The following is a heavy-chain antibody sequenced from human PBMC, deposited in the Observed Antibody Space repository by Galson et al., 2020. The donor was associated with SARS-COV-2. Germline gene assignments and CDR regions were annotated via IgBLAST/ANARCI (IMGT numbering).Heavy chain of an antibody. CDR3: ARDAFNFWSGYHPAYYYYYYMDV. D-gene: IGHD3-3*01. CDR2: ISYDGSNK. Sequence: GESLKISCAASGFTFSSYAMHWVRQAPGKGLEWVAVISYDGSNKYYADSVKGRFTISRDNSKNTLYLQMNSLRAEDTAVYYCARDAFNFWSGYHPAYYYYYYMDVWGKGTTVTVSS. J-gene: IGHJ6*03. CDR1: GFTFSSYA. V-gene: IGHV3-30*01.